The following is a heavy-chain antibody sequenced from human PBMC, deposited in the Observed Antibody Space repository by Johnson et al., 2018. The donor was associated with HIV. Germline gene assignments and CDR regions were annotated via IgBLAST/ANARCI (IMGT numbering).Heavy chain of an antibody. CDR1: GFTFSSYG. Sequence: QMLLVESGGGVVQPGRSLRLSCAASGFTFSSYGMHWVRQAPGKGLEWVAVISYDGSNKYYSYSVKGRFTISRDNSKNTLYLQMNSLRAEDTAVYYCASEYEAFDIWGQGTMVTVSS. CDR3: ASEYEAFDI. J-gene: IGHJ3*02. CDR2: ISYDGSNK. V-gene: IGHV3-30*03.